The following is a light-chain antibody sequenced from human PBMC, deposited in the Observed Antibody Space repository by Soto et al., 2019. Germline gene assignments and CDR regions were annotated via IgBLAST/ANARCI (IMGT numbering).Light chain of an antibody. CDR2: AAS. V-gene: IGKV1-39*01. J-gene: IGKJ5*01. CDR3: QHSYSALIT. CDR1: QSISIY. Sequence: DIQMTESPSSLSASVGARVTITCRASQSISIYLNWYQHKPGKDPKLLIYAASNLQSGVPSRFSGSGSGTDFTLTIISLQPDDFGTYYCQHSYSALITFGQGTRLEI.